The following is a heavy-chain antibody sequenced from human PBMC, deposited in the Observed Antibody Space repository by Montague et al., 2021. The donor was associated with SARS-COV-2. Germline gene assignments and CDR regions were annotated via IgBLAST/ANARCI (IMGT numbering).Heavy chain of an antibody. V-gene: IGHV6-1*01. Sequence: CAISGDSVSSHNAAWNWIRQSPSRGLEWLGRTCYRSEWYFDCAISLRGRITINPDTSKNQFSLQLDSVTLDDTAVYYCARYSYSGTYFGLNDAFDIWGQGTLVTVSS. D-gene: IGHD1-26*01. CDR3: ARYSYSGTYFGLNDAFDI. J-gene: IGHJ3*02. CDR1: GDSVSSHNAA. CDR2: TCYRSEWYF.